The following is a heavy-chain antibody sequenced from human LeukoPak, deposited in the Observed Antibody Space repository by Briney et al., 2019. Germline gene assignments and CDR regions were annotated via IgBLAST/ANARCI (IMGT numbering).Heavy chain of an antibody. D-gene: IGHD3-10*01. CDR2: ISSSSSYT. V-gene: IGHV3-11*03. J-gene: IGHJ4*02. CDR3: ASLWFGESRFDY. CDR1: GFTFSDYY. Sequence: GGSLRLSCAASGFTFSDYYMSWIRQAPGKGLEWVSYISSSSSYTNYADSVKGRFTISRDNAKNSLYPQMNSLRAEDTAVYYCASLWFGESRFDYWGQGTLVTVSS.